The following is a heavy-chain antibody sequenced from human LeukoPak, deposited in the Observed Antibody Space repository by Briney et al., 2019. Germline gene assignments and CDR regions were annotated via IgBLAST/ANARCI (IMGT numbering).Heavy chain of an antibody. D-gene: IGHD4-17*01. Sequence: PGGSLRLSCVASGFTFSGYWMHWVRQAPGKGLVWVSRIKSDGSSTTYADSVKGRFTVSRDNAKNTLYLQMSSLKTEDTAVYYCAAQGGSGDLRYWGQGTLVTVSS. CDR3: AAQGGSGDLRY. J-gene: IGHJ4*02. CDR1: GFTFSGYW. V-gene: IGHV3-74*03. CDR2: IKSDGSST.